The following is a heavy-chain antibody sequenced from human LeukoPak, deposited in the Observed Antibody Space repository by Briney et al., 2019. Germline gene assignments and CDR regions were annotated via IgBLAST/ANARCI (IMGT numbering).Heavy chain of an antibody. V-gene: IGHV4-39*01. Sequence: SETPSLACTVSGGSISSSSYYWGWIRQPPGKGLEWIGSIYYSGSTYYNPSLKSRVTISVDTSKNQFSLKLSSVTAADTAVYYCASQPERRGGYDYWYYFDYWGQGTLVTVSS. D-gene: IGHD5-12*01. CDR2: IYYSGST. CDR3: ASQPERRGGYDYWYYFDY. J-gene: IGHJ4*02. CDR1: GGSISSSSYY.